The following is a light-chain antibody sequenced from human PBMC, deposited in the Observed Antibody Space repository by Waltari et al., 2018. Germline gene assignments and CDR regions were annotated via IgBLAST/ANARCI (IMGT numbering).Light chain of an antibody. J-gene: IGLJ1*01. V-gene: IGLV2-14*01. CDR3: SSDTTIASYV. Sequence: QSALTQPAPVSASPGQSSTLSCTGTSSDVGAYEYNTWYQQHPGKVPKLIIYEVNNRPSGVSDRFSGSKFDNTASLTISGLQPEDEADYYCSSDTTIASYVFGTGTKVTVL. CDR2: EVN. CDR1: SSDVGAYEY.